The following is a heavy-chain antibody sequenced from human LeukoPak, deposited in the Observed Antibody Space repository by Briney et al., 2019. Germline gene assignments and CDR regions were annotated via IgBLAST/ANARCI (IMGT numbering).Heavy chain of an antibody. CDR3: ARVERGSGSHYGLYYYYYMDV. Sequence: SETLSLTCAVYGGSFSGYYWSWIRQPPGKGLEWIGEINHSGSTNYNPSLKSRVTISVDTSKNQFSLKLSSVTAADTAVYYCARVERGSGSHYGLYYYYYMDVWGKGTTVTISS. CDR1: GGSFSGYY. J-gene: IGHJ6*03. D-gene: IGHD3-10*01. V-gene: IGHV4-34*01. CDR2: INHSGST.